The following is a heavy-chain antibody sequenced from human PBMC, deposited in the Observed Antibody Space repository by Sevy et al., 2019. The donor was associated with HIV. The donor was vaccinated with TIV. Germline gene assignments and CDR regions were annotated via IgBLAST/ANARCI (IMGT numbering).Heavy chain of an antibody. V-gene: IGHV4-31*03. J-gene: IGHJ6*02. CDR3: ARAPVGSPPYYYAIDV. CDR1: GAAISSGGYY. D-gene: IGHD6-13*01. Sequence: SETLSLTCTVSGAAISSGGYYWTWIRQHPGKGLEWIGNIYHSGSSFYNPSLKGRVVMSVVTSKNQLSLNLTYLTAADTAAYYCARAPVGSPPYYYAIDVWGQGTLVTVSS. CDR2: IYHSGSS.